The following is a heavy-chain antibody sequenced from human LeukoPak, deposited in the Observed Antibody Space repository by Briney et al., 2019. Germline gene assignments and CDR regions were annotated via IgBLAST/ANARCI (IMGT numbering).Heavy chain of an antibody. D-gene: IGHD3-16*01. CDR3: ALGGGRFDP. V-gene: IGHV3-53*04. CDR1: GFSFSSQW. J-gene: IGHJ5*02. CDR2: IYSGGST. Sequence: GGSLRLSCAVSGFSFSSQWMTWVRQAPGTGLEWVSVIYSGGSTYYADSVKGRFTISRHNSKNTLYLQMNSLRAEDTAVYYCALGGGRFDPWGQGTLVTVSS.